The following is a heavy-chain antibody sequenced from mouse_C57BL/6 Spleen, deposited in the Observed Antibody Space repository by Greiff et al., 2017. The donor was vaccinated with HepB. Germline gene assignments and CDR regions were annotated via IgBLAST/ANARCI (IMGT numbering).Heavy chain of an antibody. J-gene: IGHJ3*01. D-gene: IGHD2-1*01. Sequence: DVKLQESGPGLVKPSQSLSLTCSVTGYSITSGYYWNWIRQFPGNKLEWMGYISYDGSNNYNPSLKNRISITRDTSTNQFFLKLNSVTTEDTATYYCAREIYYKDWGQGTLVTVSA. CDR2: ISYDGSN. CDR1: GYSITSGYY. CDR3: AREIYYKD. V-gene: IGHV3-6*01.